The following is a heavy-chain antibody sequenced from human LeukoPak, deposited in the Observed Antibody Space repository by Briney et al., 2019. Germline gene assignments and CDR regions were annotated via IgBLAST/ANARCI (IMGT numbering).Heavy chain of an antibody. CDR1: GFTFSSYG. J-gene: IGHJ5*02. Sequence: GGSLRLSCAASGFTFSSYGMSWVRQAPGKGLEWVSAITGNGANTFYADSVKGRFTISRDNSKNTMYLQMNSLRAEDTALYYCARDRSGSYPNWFDPWGQGTLVTVSS. CDR3: ARDRSGSYPNWFDP. V-gene: IGHV3-23*01. CDR2: ITGNGANT. D-gene: IGHD3-10*01.